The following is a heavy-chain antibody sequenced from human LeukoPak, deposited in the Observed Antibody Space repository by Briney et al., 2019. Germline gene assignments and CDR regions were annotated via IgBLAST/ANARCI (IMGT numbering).Heavy chain of an antibody. CDR2: IRSKAYGGTT. D-gene: IGHD6-13*01. CDR3: TTPKWIRLLAAAPPGAFDI. V-gene: IGHV3-49*04. CDR1: GFTFGDYA. J-gene: IGHJ3*02. Sequence: PGGSLRLSCTASGFTFGDYAMSWVRQAPGKGLEWVGFIRSKAYGGTTEYAASVKGRFTISRDDSKSIAYLQMNSLKTEDTAVYYCTTPKWIRLLAAAPPGAFDIWGQGTMVTVSS.